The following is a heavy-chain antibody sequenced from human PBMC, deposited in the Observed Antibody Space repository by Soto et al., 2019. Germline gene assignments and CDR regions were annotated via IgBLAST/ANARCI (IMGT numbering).Heavy chain of an antibody. CDR2: IYYSGSS. CDR1: GGAISCYH. Sequence: SXALSLTCTVSGGAISCYHWSWIRQPPGKGLEWIAYIYYSGSSNSKPSLKSRVTISVDTSKNKFSLKLSSVTAADTAVYYCARHSNEYRKSLDYWGQGTLVTVSS. J-gene: IGHJ4*02. V-gene: IGHV4-59*08. CDR3: ARHSNEYRKSLDY. D-gene: IGHD1-1*01.